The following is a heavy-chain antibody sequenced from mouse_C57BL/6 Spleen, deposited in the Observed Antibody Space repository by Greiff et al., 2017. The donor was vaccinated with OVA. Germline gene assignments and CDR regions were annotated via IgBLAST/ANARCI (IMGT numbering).Heavy chain of an antibody. V-gene: IGHV1-64*01. Sequence: QVQLQQPGAELVKPGASVKLSCKASGYTFTSYWMHWVKQRPGQGLEWIGMIHPNSGSTNYNEKFKSKATLTVDKSSSTAYMQLSSLTSEAPAVSYYAREDYYGSHYYYAMDYWGQGTSVTVSS. D-gene: IGHD1-1*01. CDR1: GYTFTSYW. CDR3: AREDYYGSHYYYAMDY. J-gene: IGHJ4*01. CDR2: IHPNSGST.